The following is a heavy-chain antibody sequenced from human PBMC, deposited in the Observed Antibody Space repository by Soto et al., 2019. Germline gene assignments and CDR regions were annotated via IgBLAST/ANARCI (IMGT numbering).Heavy chain of an antibody. Sequence: GSLKLYCADSGFTFSSYVMTWVRQAPGKGLEWVSVMSGSGASTYYADSVRGRITISRDNSKNTLYLEMNSLRAEDTAVYYCAKDSARDFWSGFSGLDVWGQGTKVTFSS. V-gene: IGHV3-23*01. D-gene: IGHD3-3*01. CDR1: GFTFSSYV. CDR2: MSGSGAST. J-gene: IGHJ6*02. CDR3: AKDSARDFWSGFSGLDV.